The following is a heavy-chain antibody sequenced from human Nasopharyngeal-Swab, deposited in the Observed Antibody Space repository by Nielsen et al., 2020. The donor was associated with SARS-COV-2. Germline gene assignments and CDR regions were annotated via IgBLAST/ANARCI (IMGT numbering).Heavy chain of an antibody. J-gene: IGHJ4*02. D-gene: IGHD3-22*01. CDR1: GFTFDDYA. V-gene: IGHV3-9*01. CDR2: ISWNSGSI. Sequence: SLKISCAASGFTFDDYAMHWVRQAPGKGLEWVSGISWNSGSIGYADSVKGRFTISRDNAKNSLYLQMNSLRAEDTASYYCASSINYDSSGYYDYWGQGTLVTVSS. CDR3: ASSINYDSSGYYDY.